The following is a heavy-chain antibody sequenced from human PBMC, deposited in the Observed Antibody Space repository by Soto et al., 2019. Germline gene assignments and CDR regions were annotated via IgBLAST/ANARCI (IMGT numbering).Heavy chain of an antibody. V-gene: IGHV3-21*01. D-gene: IGHD6-6*01. CDR3: ATSIAARPPDY. Sequence: PGGSLRLSCAASGFTCSSYSMKWVRQAPGKGLEWVSSISSSSSYIYYADSVKGRFTISRDNAKNSLYLQMNSLRAEDTAVYYCATSIAARPPDYWGQGTLVTVSS. CDR2: ISSSSSYI. CDR1: GFTCSSYS. J-gene: IGHJ4*02.